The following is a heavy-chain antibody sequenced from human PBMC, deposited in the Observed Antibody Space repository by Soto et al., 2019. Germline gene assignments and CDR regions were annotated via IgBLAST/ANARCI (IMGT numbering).Heavy chain of an antibody. V-gene: IGHV1-58*02. J-gene: IGHJ4*02. Sequence: VKVCCDASRGTYSCYSSSWVPQSHGQEFEWIGWIVVGSGNTNYAQKFQERVTITRDMCTRTAYMELSSLRFEDKAVYYCAAPGRCGSRGNGPPFDYWGQGILVTVSS. CDR1: RGTYSCYS. D-gene: IGHD2-15*01. CDR2: IVVGSGNT. CDR3: AAPGRCGSRGNGPPFDY.